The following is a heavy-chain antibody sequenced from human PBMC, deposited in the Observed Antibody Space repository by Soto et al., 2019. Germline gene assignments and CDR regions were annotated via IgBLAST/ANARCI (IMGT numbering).Heavy chain of an antibody. CDR2: IYYSGST. Sequence: TLSNTCTDAGSSISSGGYYWSWIRQHPGKGLEWIGYIYYSGSTYYNPSLKSRATISVDTSKNQFSLKLSSVTAADTAVYYCARGPYGDFVRAFDIWGRGTMVTVSS. CDR1: GSSISSGGYY. J-gene: IGHJ3*02. V-gene: IGHV4-31*03. D-gene: IGHD4-17*01. CDR3: ARGPYGDFVRAFDI.